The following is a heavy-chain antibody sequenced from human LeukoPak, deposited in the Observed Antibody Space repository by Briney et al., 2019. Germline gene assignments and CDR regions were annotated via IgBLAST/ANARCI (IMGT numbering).Heavy chain of an antibody. J-gene: IGHJ5*02. V-gene: IGHV1-69*05. CDR3: ARVGIAAAGSYNWFDP. D-gene: IGHD6-13*01. Sequence: SVKVSCQASGGTFSSYAISWVRQAPGQGLERMGRIIPIFGTANYAQKFQGRVTITTDESTSTAYMELSSLRSEDTAVYYCARVGIAAAGSYNWFDPWGQGTLVTVSS. CDR1: GGTFSSYA. CDR2: IIPIFGTA.